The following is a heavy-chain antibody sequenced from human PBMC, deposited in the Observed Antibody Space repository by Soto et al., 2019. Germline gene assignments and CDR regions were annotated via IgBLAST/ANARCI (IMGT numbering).Heavy chain of an antibody. CDR1: GFSLSTSGMR. J-gene: IGHJ6*02. D-gene: IGHD3-22*01. CDR3: ARSLYYYDSRGAPLYSMDV. Sequence: SGPTLVNPTHTLTLTCTFSGFSLSTSGMRVGWIRQPPGKALEWLARIDWDDDKFYSTSLKTRLTISKDTSKNQVVLTMTNMDPVDTATYSCARSLYYYDSRGAPLYSMDVWGQGTTVTVSS. V-gene: IGHV2-70*04. CDR2: IDWDDDK.